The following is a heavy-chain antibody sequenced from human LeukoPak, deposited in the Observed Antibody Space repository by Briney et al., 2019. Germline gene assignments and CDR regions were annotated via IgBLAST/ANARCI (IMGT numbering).Heavy chain of an antibody. V-gene: IGHV3-48*01. J-gene: IGHJ6*02. CDR2: ISSSSSTI. D-gene: IGHD3-3*01. Sequence: PGGSLRLSCAASGFTFSSYSMNWVRQAPGKGLEWVSYISSSSSTIYYADPVKGRFTISRDNAKNSLYLQMNSLRAEDTAVYYCAREGYDFWSGYYTGMSHYYGMDVWAKGPRSPSP. CDR3: AREGYDFWSGYYTGMSHYYGMDV. CDR1: GFTFSSYS.